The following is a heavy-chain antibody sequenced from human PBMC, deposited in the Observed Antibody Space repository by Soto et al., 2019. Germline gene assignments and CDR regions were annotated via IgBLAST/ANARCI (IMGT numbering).Heavy chain of an antibody. Sequence: QVQLVQSGAEVKKPGASVKVSCKTSGYTFTNYAMHWVRQAPGQRLEWMGWINAGNGNAEYSQKFQGRVTITKDTSASTSYMELSSLRSEDTAVYYCARGDSSSGAFDYWGQGTLVTVSS. CDR2: INAGNGNA. D-gene: IGHD6-6*01. V-gene: IGHV1-3*01. J-gene: IGHJ4*02. CDR1: GYTFTNYA. CDR3: ARGDSSSGAFDY.